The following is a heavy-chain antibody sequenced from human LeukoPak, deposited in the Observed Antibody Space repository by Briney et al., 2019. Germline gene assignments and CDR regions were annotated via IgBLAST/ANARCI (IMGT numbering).Heavy chain of an antibody. V-gene: IGHV5-51*01. J-gene: IGHJ3*02. D-gene: IGHD3-16*02. Sequence: GESLKISCKGSGYSFPNYWIGWVRQMPGKGLEWMGIIYPCDSDTTYKPSFQGQVTISAAKSISNAYLQWSSLKASDTAMYYCARSRAEKVPVWGSYRHHDAFDIWGQGTRVTVSP. CDR3: ARSRAEKVPVWGSYRHHDAFDI. CDR2: IYPCDSDT. CDR1: GYSFPNYW.